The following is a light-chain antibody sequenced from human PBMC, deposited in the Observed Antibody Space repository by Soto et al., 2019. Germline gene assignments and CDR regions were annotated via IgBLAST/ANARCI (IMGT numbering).Light chain of an antibody. CDR3: GTWDSSLSAAV. CDR2: DNN. V-gene: IGLV1-51*01. Sequence: QSVLTQPSSVSAAPGQKVTISCSGSNSNIGKNFVSWYQQFPGAAPKLLIYDNNKRPSGIPDRFSGSKSGTSATLGISGLQSGDEADYYCGTWDSSLSAAVFGGGTQLTVL. J-gene: IGLJ7*01. CDR1: NSNIGKNF.